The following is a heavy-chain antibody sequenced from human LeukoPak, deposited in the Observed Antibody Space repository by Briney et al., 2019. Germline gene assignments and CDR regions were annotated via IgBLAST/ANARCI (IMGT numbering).Heavy chain of an antibody. CDR1: GGTFSSYA. J-gene: IGHJ6*04. Sequence: GASVKVSCKASGGTFSSYAISWVRQAPGQGLEWMEGIIPIFGTANYAQKFQGRVTITADESTSTAYMELSSLRSEDTAVYYCARSPSTASVDYYYYYGMDVWGKGTTVTVSS. CDR3: ARSPSTASVDYYYYYGMDV. D-gene: IGHD4-23*01. V-gene: IGHV1-69*13. CDR2: IIPIFGTA.